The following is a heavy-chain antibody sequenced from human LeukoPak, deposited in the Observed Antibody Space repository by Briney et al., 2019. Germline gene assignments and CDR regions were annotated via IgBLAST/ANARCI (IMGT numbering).Heavy chain of an antibody. Sequence: GGSLRLSCAASGFTFSSYSMNWVRQAPGKGLEWVSYISSSSSTIYYADSVKGRFTISRDNAKNSLYLQMNSLRAEDTAVYYCARGGWGEYYYVSSGYYLSNSSFDYWGQGTLVTVSS. CDR3: ARGGWGEYYYVSSGYYLSNSSFDY. CDR2: ISSSSSTI. J-gene: IGHJ4*02. CDR1: GFTFSSYS. D-gene: IGHD3-22*01. V-gene: IGHV3-48*04.